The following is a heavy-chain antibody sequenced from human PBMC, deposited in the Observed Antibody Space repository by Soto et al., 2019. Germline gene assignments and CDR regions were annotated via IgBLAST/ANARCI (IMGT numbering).Heavy chain of an antibody. CDR1: GFTFSSYA. CDR3: ASCCLNYYDSSGSEGYCDY. CDR2: ISYDGSNK. J-gene: IGHJ4*02. D-gene: IGHD3-22*01. V-gene: IGHV3-30-3*01. Sequence: GGSLRLSCAASGFTFSSYAMHWVRQAPGKGLEWVAVISYDGSNKYYADSVKGRFTISRDNSKNTLYLQMNSLRAEDTAVYYCASCCLNYYDSSGSEGYCDYWGQGTLVTVSS.